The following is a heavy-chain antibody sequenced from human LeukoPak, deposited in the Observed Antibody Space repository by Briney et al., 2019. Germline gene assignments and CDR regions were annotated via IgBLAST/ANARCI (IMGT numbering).Heavy chain of an antibody. V-gene: IGHV3-30*07. CDR2: ISYDGSNK. CDR1: GFTFSNYA. J-gene: IGHJ3*02. CDR3: ARETTVTFPDAFDI. Sequence: GGSLRLSCAASGFTFSNYAMHWVRQAPGKGLEWVAIISYDGSNKYYADSVRGRFTISRDNSKNMLYLQINSLRADDTAVYYCARETTVTFPDAFDIWGQGTMVTVSS. D-gene: IGHD4-17*01.